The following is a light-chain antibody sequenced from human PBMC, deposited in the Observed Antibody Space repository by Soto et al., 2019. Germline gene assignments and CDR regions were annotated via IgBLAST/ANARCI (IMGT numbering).Light chain of an antibody. V-gene: IGLV1-51*01. Sequence: QSALTQPPSVSAAPGQKVTISCSGSSSNIVSWYQQLPGTAPKLLIYDNNKRPSGIPDRFSGSKSGTSATLGITGLQTGDEADYYCGTWDTRLSVVVFGGGTQLTVL. CDR3: GTWDTRLSVVV. CDR1: SSNI. J-gene: IGLJ7*01. CDR2: DNN.